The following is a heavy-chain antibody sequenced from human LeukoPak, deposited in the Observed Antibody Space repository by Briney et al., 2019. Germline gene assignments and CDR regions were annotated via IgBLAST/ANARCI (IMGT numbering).Heavy chain of an antibody. D-gene: IGHD6-13*01. V-gene: IGHV3-23*01. CDR2: IMSGGTT. CDR1: GFTFNNYA. J-gene: IGHJ3*02. Sequence: PGGSLRLSCAASGFTFNNYAMSWVRKAPGRGLDWVSLIMSGGTTYYADSVKGRFTISRDKSKDTLHLQMNSLRAEDTAVYYCAKDLPYSGWAFEIWGLGTMVTVSS. CDR3: AKDLPYSGWAFEI.